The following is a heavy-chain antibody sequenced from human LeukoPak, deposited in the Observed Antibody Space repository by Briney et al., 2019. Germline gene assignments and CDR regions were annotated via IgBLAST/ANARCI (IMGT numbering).Heavy chain of an antibody. CDR2: ISSSGSTI. CDR1: GFTFSSYE. Sequence: GGSLRLSCAASGFTFSSYEMNWVRQAPGKGLEWVSYISSSGSTIYYADSVKGRFTISRDNAKNSLYLQMNSLRAEDTAVYYCARVPPPYYYDSSGYYPMSSWGQGTLVTVSS. D-gene: IGHD3-22*01. J-gene: IGHJ5*02. V-gene: IGHV3-48*03. CDR3: ARVPPPYYYDSSGYYPMSS.